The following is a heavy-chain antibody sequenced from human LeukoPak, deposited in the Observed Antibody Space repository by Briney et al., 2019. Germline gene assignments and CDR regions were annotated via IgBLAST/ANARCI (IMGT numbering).Heavy chain of an antibody. Sequence: PSETLSLTCTVSGGSISSQFWSWIRRPPGKGLEWIGNIYNSGTTNYNPSLESRVTISVDTSKNQLSLQLTSVTAADTAVYYCTKATQWLAFDYWGRGTLVTVSS. V-gene: IGHV4-59*11. CDR2: IYNSGTT. D-gene: IGHD6-19*01. J-gene: IGHJ4*02. CDR1: GGSISSQF. CDR3: TKATQWLAFDY.